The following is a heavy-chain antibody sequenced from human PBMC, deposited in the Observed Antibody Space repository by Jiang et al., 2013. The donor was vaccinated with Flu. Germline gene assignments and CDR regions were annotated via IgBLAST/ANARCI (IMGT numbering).Heavy chain of an antibody. Sequence: SLTCTVSGGSISSSSYYWGWIRQPPGKGLEWIGSIYYSGSTYYNPSLKSRVTISVDTSKNQFSLKLSSVTAADTAVYYCARERGFSSSWYREVWFDPWGQGTLVTVSS. CDR1: GGSISSSSYY. V-gene: IGHV4-39*01. J-gene: IGHJ5*02. D-gene: IGHD6-13*01. CDR2: IYYSGST. CDR3: ARERGFSSSWYREVWFDP.